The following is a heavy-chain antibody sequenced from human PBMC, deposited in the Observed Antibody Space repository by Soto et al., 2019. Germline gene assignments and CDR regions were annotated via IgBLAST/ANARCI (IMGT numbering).Heavy chain of an antibody. CDR3: ARRIPHYDFWSGFPTGHYYYYMDV. Sequence: SETLSLTCTVSGGSISSSSYYWGWIRQPPGKGLEWIGSIYYSGSTYYNPSLKSRVTISVDTSKNQFSLKLSSVTAADTAVYYCARRIPHYDFWSGFPTGHYYYYMDVWGKGTTVTVSS. J-gene: IGHJ6*03. CDR1: GGSISSSSYY. V-gene: IGHV4-39*01. D-gene: IGHD3-3*01. CDR2: IYYSGST.